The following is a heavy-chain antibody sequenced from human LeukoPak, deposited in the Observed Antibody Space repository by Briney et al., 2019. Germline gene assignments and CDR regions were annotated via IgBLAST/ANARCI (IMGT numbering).Heavy chain of an antibody. CDR3: ARGYSGSYYTPSDYYYGMDV. CDR1: GYTFTSYD. CDR2: IIPIFGTA. D-gene: IGHD1-26*01. J-gene: IGHJ6*02. Sequence: ASVKVSCKASGYTFTSYDISWVRQAPGQGLEWMGGIIPIFGTANYAQKFQGRVTITADESTSTAYMELSSLRSEDTAVYYCARGYSGSYYTPSDYYYGMDVWGQGTTVTVSS. V-gene: IGHV1-69*13.